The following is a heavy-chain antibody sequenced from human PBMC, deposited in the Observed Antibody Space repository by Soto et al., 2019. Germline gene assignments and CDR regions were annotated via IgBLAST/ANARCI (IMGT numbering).Heavy chain of an antibody. V-gene: IGHV4-4*02. CDR1: GGSISSSNW. J-gene: IGHJ4*02. CDR2: IYHSGST. CDR3: ARDGGISDYTGSYYY. D-gene: IGHD1-26*01. Sequence: QVQLQESGPGLVKPSGTLSLTCAVSGGSISSSNWWSWVRQPPGKGLEWIGDIYHSGSTHYNPSLKNRVTISVDKSKNQFSLNLNSVTAADTAVYYCARDGGISDYTGSYYYWGQGTLVTVSS.